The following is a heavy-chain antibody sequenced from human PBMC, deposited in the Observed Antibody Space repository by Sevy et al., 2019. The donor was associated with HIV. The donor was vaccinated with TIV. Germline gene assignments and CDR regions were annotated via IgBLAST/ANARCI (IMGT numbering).Heavy chain of an antibody. V-gene: IGHV3-23*01. CDR3: AKLRWDIVQLPDS. D-gene: IGHD2-15*01. J-gene: IGHJ4*02. CDR2: ITASGGNT. Sequence: GGSLRLSCAASGFTFSSYAMGWVRQAPGKGLECVSAITASGGNTYYADSVKGRFTISRDDSKNTLYLQLNSLRAEDTAVCHCAKLRWDIVQLPDSWGLGTLGTGSS. CDR1: GFTFSSYA.